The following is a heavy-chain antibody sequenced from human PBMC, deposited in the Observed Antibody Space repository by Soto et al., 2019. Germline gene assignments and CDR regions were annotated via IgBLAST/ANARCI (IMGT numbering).Heavy chain of an antibody. CDR2: INSDGSST. Sequence: GGSLRLSCAASGFTFSSYWMHWVRQAPGKGLVWVSRINSDGSSTSYADSVKGRFTISRDNAKNTLYLQMNSLRAEDTAVYYCARPGSYDAFDIWGQGTMVTVSS. CDR1: GFTFSSYW. D-gene: IGHD3-10*01. CDR3: ARPGSYDAFDI. V-gene: IGHV3-74*01. J-gene: IGHJ3*02.